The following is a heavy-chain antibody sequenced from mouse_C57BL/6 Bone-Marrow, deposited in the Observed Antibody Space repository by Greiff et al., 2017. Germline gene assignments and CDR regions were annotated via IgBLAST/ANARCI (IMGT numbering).Heavy chain of an antibody. J-gene: IGHJ4*01. Sequence: QVQLQQPGAELVMPGASVKLSCKASGYTFTSYWMHWVKQRPGQGLEWIGEIDPSDSYNNYNQKFKGKSTLTVDKSSSTAYMQLSSLTSEDSAVYYCAREGYSNYEMDYWGQGTSVTVSS. V-gene: IGHV1-69*01. CDR1: GYTFTSYW. D-gene: IGHD2-5*01. CDR2: IDPSDSYN. CDR3: AREGYSNYEMDY.